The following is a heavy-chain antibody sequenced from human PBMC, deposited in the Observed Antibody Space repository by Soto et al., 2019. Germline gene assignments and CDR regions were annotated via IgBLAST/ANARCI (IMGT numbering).Heavy chain of an antibody. J-gene: IGHJ4*02. D-gene: IGHD2-15*01. CDR1: GFTFSSYW. CDR2: INSDGSST. CDR3: ARASLVVPAATRGVY. V-gene: IGHV3-74*01. Sequence: EVQLVESGGGLVQPGGSLRLSCAASGFTFSSYWMHWVRQAPGKGLVWVSRINSDGSSTSYADSVKGRFTFSRDNAKNTGYVHMNSLRPEDTAVYYCARASLVVPAATRGVYWGQATLVTVSS.